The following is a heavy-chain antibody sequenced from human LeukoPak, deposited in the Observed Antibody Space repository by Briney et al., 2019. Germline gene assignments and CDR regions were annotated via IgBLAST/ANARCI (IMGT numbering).Heavy chain of an antibody. CDR3: ARDRRPRITMVRGVITPFDP. V-gene: IGHV1-18*01. D-gene: IGHD3-10*01. CDR2: ISAYNGNT. CDR1: GYTFTSYG. J-gene: IGHJ5*02. Sequence: ASVKVSCKASGYTFTSYGISWVRQAPGQGLEWMGWISAYNGNTNYAQKLQGRVTMTTDTSTSTAYMELRSLRSDDTAVYYCARDRRPRITMVRGVITPFDPWGQGTLVTVSS.